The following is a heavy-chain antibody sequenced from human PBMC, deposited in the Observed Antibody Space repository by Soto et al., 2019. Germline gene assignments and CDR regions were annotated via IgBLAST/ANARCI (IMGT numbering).Heavy chain of an antibody. J-gene: IGHJ6*02. CDR3: AKYRGVQLWSPRGSYYYYGMDV. CDR2: ISGSGGST. D-gene: IGHD5-18*01. Sequence: GGSLRLSCAASGFTFSSYAMSWVRQAPGKGLEWVSAISGSGGSTYYADSVKGRFTISRDNSKNTLYLQMNSLRAEDTAVYYCAKYRGVQLWSPRGSYYYYGMDVWGQGTTVTVSS. V-gene: IGHV3-23*01. CDR1: GFTFSSYA.